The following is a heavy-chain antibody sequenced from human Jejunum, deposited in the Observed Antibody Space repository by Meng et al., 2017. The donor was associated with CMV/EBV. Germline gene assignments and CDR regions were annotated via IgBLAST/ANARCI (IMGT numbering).Heavy chain of an antibody. D-gene: IGHD5-12*01. J-gene: IGHJ5*02. CDR3: AVDIVAAMGPGRALTTNH. CDR2: SNHSGST. CDR1: GGYVSGNS. V-gene: IGHV4-34*01. Sequence: VPRQVWGAGVLQPPAAPSLNWAVDGGYVSGNSCNCIRTAPAKWLEWNGESNHSGSTSYNPSLRSRVTIAVDTSKRQFSLQLSSVTAADTDVYYCAVDIVAAMGPGRALTTNHWGQGTLVTVSS.